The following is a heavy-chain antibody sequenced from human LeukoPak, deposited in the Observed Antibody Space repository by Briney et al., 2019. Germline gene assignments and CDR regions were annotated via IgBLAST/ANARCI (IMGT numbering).Heavy chain of an antibody. CDR2: IWSDGSKK. J-gene: IGHJ4*02. CDR3: ARDLGHCSSDSCYSWYYFDY. Sequence: PGRSLRLACAASGFTFSSYGMHWVRQAPGKGLEWVAVIWSDGSKKYYAESVKGRFIISRDNSKNTLYLQMNSLTVEDTAVFYCARDLGHCSSDSCYSWYYFDYWGQGTLVTVSS. V-gene: IGHV3-33*01. D-gene: IGHD2-15*01. CDR1: GFTFSSYG.